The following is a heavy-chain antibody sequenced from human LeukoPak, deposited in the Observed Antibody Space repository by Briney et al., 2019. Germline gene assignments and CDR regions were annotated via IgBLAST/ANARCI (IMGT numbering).Heavy chain of an antibody. CDR1: GYNSNELS. J-gene: IGHJ3*02. D-gene: IGHD2-15*01. V-gene: IGHV1-24*01. CDR2: FDPEDGER. CDR3: ATVKSIVVVVAARVEPVTHDAFDI. Sequence: ASVKVSCKVSGYNSNELSMHWVRQAPGKGLEWMGGFDPEDGERIYAQKFQGRITLTEDTSTDIAYMELSSLRSEDTAVYYCATVKSIVVVVAARVEPVTHDAFDIWGQGTMVTVSS.